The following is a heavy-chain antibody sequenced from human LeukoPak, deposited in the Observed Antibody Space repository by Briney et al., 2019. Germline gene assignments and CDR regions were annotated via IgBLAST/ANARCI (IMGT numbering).Heavy chain of an antibody. CDR1: GFTFSSYS. CDR3: ARVTAATRFVDY. Sequence: AGGSLRLSCAASGFTFSSYSMNWVRQAPGKGLEWVSSISSSSSYIYYADSVKGRFTISRDNAKKSLYLQMNSLRAEDTAVYYCARVTAATRFVDYWGQGTLVTVSS. V-gene: IGHV3-21*01. J-gene: IGHJ4*02. CDR2: ISSSSSYI. D-gene: IGHD2-15*01.